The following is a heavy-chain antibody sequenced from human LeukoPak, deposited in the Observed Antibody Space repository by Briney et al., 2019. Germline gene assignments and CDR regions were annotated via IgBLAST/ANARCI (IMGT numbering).Heavy chain of an antibody. CDR3: ERRRMVRGVHWFDP. D-gene: IGHD3-10*01. CDR2: IYTSGST. Sequence: PSETLSLTCTVSSGSISSVSYYWSWIREPAGKGLEWIGRIYTSGSTEYNPSLKSRVTVSVDTSKNHFSLKLSSVTAADTAVYYCERRRMVRGVHWFDPWGQGTLVTVSS. V-gene: IGHV4-61*02. CDR1: SGSISSVSYY. J-gene: IGHJ5*02.